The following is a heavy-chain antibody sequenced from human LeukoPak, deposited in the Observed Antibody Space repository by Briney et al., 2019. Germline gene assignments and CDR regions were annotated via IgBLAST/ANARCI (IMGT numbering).Heavy chain of an antibody. CDR2: ISYDGSNK. CDR1: GFTFSGSA. CDR3: ARAPGLGSGSAFDS. V-gene: IGHV3-30-3*01. J-gene: IGHJ4*02. Sequence: GGSLRLSCAASGFTFSGSAMHWVRQAPGKGLEWVAVISYDGSNKYYADSVKGRFTISRDNAKNTLYLRMNSLRPEDTAVYYCARAPGLGSGSAFDSWGQGTLVTVSS. D-gene: IGHD3-10*01.